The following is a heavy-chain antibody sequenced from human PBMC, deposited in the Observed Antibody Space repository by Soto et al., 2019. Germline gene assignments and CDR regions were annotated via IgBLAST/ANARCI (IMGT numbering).Heavy chain of an antibody. J-gene: IGHJ3*02. CDR2: ISAYNGNT. D-gene: IGHD5-12*01. CDR1: GYTFTSYG. Sequence: QVQLVQSGAEVKKPGASVKVSCKASGYTFTSYGISWVRQAPGQGLEWMGWISAYNGNTNYAQKLQGRVTMTTDTSTSTAYMKLRSLRSDDTAVYYCARDREQWLRSPHDAFDIWGQGRMVTVSS. V-gene: IGHV1-18*01. CDR3: ARDREQWLRSPHDAFDI.